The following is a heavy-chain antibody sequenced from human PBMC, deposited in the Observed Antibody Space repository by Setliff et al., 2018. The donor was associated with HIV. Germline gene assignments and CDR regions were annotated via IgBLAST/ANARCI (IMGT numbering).Heavy chain of an antibody. Sequence: SETLSLTCTVSGGSISSGSYFWNWIRQPAGKGLEWIGRIYNSGITNYNPSLKSRLTISLDTSKNQFSLQVTSVTAADTAVYYCARDPYCPNTCYEDFTFDSWGQGTLVTVSS. CDR2: IYNSGIT. J-gene: IGHJ4*02. CDR1: GGSISSGSYF. D-gene: IGHD2-8*01. CDR3: ARDPYCPNTCYEDFTFDS. V-gene: IGHV4-61*02.